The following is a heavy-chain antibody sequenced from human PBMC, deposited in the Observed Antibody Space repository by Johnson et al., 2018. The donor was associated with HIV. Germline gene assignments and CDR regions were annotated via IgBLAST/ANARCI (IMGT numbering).Heavy chain of an antibody. D-gene: IGHD6-13*01. J-gene: IGHJ3*01. CDR3: AKVGSGYSSSS. V-gene: IGHV3-9*01. CDR2: ISWNSGSI. Sequence: VESGGGLVQPGRSLRLSCAASGFTFDDYAMHWVRQAPGKGLEWVSGISWNSGSIGYADSVKGRFTISRDNAKNSLYLQMNSLRAEDTAVYYCAKVGSGYSSSSWGQGTMVTVSS. CDR1: GFTFDDYA.